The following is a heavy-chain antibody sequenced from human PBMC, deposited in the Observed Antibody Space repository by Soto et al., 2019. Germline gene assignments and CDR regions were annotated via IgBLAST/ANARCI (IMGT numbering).Heavy chain of an antibody. J-gene: IGHJ6*02. CDR2: IIPIFGTA. CDR1: GGTFSIYA. CDR3: ASRIAARAPYYDYGMDV. D-gene: IGHD6-6*01. Sequence: QVQLVQSGAEVKKPGSSVKVSCKASGGTFSIYAISCVRQAPGQGLEWMGGIIPIFGTANYAQKFQGRVTITADESTSTADMELSSLRSEDTDVDSCASRIAARAPYYDYGMDVWGQGTTVTVSS. V-gene: IGHV1-69*01.